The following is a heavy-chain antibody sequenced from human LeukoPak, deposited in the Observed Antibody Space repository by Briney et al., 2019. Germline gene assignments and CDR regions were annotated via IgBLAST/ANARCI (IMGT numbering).Heavy chain of an antibody. CDR2: INPSGGST. CDR1: GYTFTSYY. Sequence: VASVEVSCKASGYTFTSYYMHWVRQAPGQGLEWMGIINPSGGSTSYAQKFQGRVTMTRDTSTSTVYMELSSLRSEDTAVYYCAREVQGLTIFGVVTPLDYWGQGTLVTVSS. V-gene: IGHV1-46*01. D-gene: IGHD3-3*01. J-gene: IGHJ4*02. CDR3: AREVQGLTIFGVVTPLDY.